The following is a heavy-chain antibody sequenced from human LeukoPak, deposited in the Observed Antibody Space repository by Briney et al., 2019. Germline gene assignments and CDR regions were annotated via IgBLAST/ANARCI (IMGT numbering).Heavy chain of an antibody. V-gene: IGHV1-8*01. Sequence: ASVKVSCKASGYTFTSYDINWVRQATGQGLEWMGWMNPNSGNTGYAQKFQGRVTMTRSTSISTAYMELSSLRSEDTAVYYCARGGVVTSVGHTFYYGMDVWGQGTTVTVSS. D-gene: IGHD3-22*01. J-gene: IGHJ6*02. CDR1: GYTFTSYD. CDR3: ARGGVVTSVGHTFYYGMDV. CDR2: MNPNSGNT.